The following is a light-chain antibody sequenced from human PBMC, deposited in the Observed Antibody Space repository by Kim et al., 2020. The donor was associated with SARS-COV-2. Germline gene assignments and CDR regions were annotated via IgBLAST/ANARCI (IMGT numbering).Light chain of an antibody. J-gene: IGKJ1*01. CDR2: KTP. Sequence: DIQMTQSPSTLSASVGDTVTITCRASQNIRNWLAWFQQRPGTAPKVLVYKTPTLERGVPSRFSASGSGTDYTLTISGLQPDDFATYFCQQYDNYPWTFGQGTKVDIK. CDR3: QQYDNYPWT. CDR1: QNIRNW. V-gene: IGKV1-5*03.